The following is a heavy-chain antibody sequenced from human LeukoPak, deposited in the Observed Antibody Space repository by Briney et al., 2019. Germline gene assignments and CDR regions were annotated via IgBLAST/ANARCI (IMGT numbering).Heavy chain of an antibody. Sequence: TTTYYADSVKGRFTVSRDNAKNSLYLQMNSLRAEDTAVYYCARDCSSTSCYGAFDIWGQGTMVTVSS. CDR2: TTT. CDR3: ARDCSSTSCYGAFDI. J-gene: IGHJ3*02. V-gene: IGHV3-48*04. D-gene: IGHD2-2*01.